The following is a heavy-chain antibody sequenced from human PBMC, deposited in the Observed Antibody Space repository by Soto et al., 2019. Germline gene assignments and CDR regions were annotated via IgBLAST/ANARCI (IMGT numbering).Heavy chain of an antibody. D-gene: IGHD2-15*01. CDR3: ARPYCSGGSCYNWFDP. Sequence: GGSLRLSCSASGFSFSSYWMSWVRQAPGKGLQWVANIKQDGSQKYYVDSVKGRFTIYRDNAKNSLYLQMNSLRAEDTAIYYCARPYCSGGSCYNWFDPWGQGTLVTVSS. V-gene: IGHV3-7*03. CDR2: IKQDGSQK. J-gene: IGHJ5*02. CDR1: GFSFSSYW.